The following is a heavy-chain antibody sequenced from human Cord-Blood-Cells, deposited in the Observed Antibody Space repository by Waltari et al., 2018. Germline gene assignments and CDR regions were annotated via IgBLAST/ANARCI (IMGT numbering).Heavy chain of an antibody. D-gene: IGHD3-10*01. CDR3: TSAVHYYYYMDV. V-gene: IGHV3-49*05. CDR1: GFTFGDSA. CDR2: IRSKAYGGTT. J-gene: IGHJ6*03. Sequence: EVQLVESGGGLVKPGRSLRLSCPASGFTFGDSAMSCFRQAPGKGLEWVGFIRSKAYGGTTEYAASVKGRFTISRDDSKSIAYLQMNSLKTEDTAVYYCTSAVHYYYYMDVWGKGTTVTVSS.